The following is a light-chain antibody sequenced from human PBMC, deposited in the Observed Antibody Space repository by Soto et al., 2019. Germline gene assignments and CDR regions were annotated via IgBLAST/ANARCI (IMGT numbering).Light chain of an antibody. J-gene: IGKJ4*01. CDR1: PSVSNS. CDR2: DAS. CDR3: QQRNKWPPVT. V-gene: IGKV3-11*01. Sequence: ESVLTQSPATLSLSPGERATLSCRASPSVSNSLAWYQHKPGQAPRLLIYDASNRATGVPTRFSGSGSGTDFTLTISSLEPEDFAVYYCQQRNKWPPVTFGGGTMVEIK.